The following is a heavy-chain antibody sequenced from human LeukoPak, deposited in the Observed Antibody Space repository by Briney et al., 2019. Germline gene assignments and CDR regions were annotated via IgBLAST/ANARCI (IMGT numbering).Heavy chain of an antibody. CDR2: IIPIFGTA. CDR1: GGTFSSYA. J-gene: IGHJ4*02. D-gene: IGHD4-23*01. V-gene: IGHV1-69*05. CDR3: ARDRGYGGNSGSDY. Sequence: ASVKVSCKASGGTFSSYAISWVRQAPGQGLEWMGRIIPIFGTANYAQKFQGRVTITTDESTSTAYMGLSSLRSEGTAVYYCARDRGYGGNSGSDYWGQGTLVTVSS.